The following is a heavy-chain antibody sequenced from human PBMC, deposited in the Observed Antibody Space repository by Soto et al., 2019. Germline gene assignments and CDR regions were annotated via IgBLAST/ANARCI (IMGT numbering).Heavy chain of an antibody. CDR3: ARDPGNDFWSGYSPYYYYYGMDV. Sequence: SVKVSCKSSGGTFSSYAISWVRQAPGQGLEWMGGLIPIFGTANYAQKFQGRVTITADESTSTAYMELSSLRSEDTAVYYCARDPGNDFWSGYSPYYYYYGMDVWGQGTTVTVSS. CDR2: LIPIFGTA. V-gene: IGHV1-69*13. D-gene: IGHD3-3*01. CDR1: GGTFSSYA. J-gene: IGHJ6*02.